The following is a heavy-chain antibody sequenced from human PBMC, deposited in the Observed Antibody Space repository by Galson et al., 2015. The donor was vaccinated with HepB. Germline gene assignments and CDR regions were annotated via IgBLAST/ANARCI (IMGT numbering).Heavy chain of an antibody. CDR1: GFTFSNYW. Sequence: SLRLSCAASGFTFSNYWMSWVRQAPGKGLEWVANIAEDGSGKYYVDSVKGRFSISRDNGKSSLFLQMNSLRAEDTAVYYCARHKVNTAAREYWGQGTLVTVSS. CDR2: IAEDGSGK. J-gene: IGHJ4*02. CDR3: ARHKVNTAAREY. V-gene: IGHV3-7*01. D-gene: IGHD5-18*01.